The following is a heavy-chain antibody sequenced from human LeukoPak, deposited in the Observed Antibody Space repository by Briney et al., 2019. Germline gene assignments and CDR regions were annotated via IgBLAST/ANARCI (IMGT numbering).Heavy chain of an antibody. CDR1: GFTFSSYA. CDR3: AKDGSHLLWFGEGYFDY. J-gene: IGHJ4*02. Sequence: GRSLRLSCAASGFTFSSYAMSWVRQAPGKGLEWVLAISGSGGSTYYADSVKGRFTISRDNSKNTLYLQMNSLRAEDTAVYYCAKDGSHLLWFGEGYFDYWGQGTLVTVSS. CDR2: ISGSGGST. V-gene: IGHV3-23*01. D-gene: IGHD3-10*01.